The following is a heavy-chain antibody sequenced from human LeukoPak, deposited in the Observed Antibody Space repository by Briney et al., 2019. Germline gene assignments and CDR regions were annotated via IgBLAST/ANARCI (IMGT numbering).Heavy chain of an antibody. CDR2: IYYNGNS. CDR3: TGELAGTTVHY. V-gene: IGHV4-39*07. D-gene: IGHD1-7*01. J-gene: IGHJ4*02. Sequence: SETLSLTCTVSGGSISSNTYFWGWIRQPPEKGLEWIGSIYYNGNSFYNPSLKSRFTTSVDTSKNQFSLNLSSVTAADTAVYFCTGELAGTTVHYWGQGTLVTVSS. CDR1: GGSISSNTYF.